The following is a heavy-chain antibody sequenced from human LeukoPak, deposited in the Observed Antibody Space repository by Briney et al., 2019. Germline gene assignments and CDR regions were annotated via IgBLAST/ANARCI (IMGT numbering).Heavy chain of an antibody. J-gene: IGHJ6*02. V-gene: IGHV5-51*01. CDR3: ARGAAGTTPDYYYFGLDV. CDR1: GYRFTYYW. CDR2: ICPVDSDT. D-gene: IGHD1-7*01. Sequence: GESLNISCKGSGYRFTYYWIGWVRQMPGKGLEWMGIICPVDSDTRYSPSFQGRVTISADKSINTAHLQWSSLKASDTAMYYCARGAAGTTPDYYYFGLDVWGQGTTVRVSS.